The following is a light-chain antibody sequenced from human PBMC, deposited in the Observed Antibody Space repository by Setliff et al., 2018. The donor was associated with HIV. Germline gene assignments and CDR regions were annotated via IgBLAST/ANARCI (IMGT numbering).Light chain of an antibody. CDR2: EVT. J-gene: IGLJ1*01. V-gene: IGLV2-23*02. Sequence: QSALTQPASVSGSPGQSITISCTGTTTDVGSYNLVSWYQQHPGKAPKLLIYEVTKRPSGVSYRFYGSKSGNTASLTIYGLQAEDEAHYYCQSYDSSLSDFVFGAGTKVTVL. CDR1: TTDVGSYNL. CDR3: QSYDSSLSDFV.